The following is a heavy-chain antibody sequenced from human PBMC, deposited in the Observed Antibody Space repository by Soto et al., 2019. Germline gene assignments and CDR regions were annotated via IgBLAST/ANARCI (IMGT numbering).Heavy chain of an antibody. CDR1: GGSISSGDYY. CDR2: IYYSGST. D-gene: IGHD2-21*02. V-gene: IGHV4-30-4*01. Sequence: PSETLSLTCTVSGGSISSGDYYWSWIRQPPGKGLEWIGYIYYSGSTYYNPSLKSRVTISVDTSKNQFSLKLSSVTAADTAVYYCARALVVTAIEYFDYWGQGTLVTVSS. J-gene: IGHJ4*02. CDR3: ARALVVTAIEYFDY.